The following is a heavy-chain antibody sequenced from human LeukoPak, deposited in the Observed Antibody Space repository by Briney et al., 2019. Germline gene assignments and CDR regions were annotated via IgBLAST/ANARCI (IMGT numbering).Heavy chain of an antibody. CDR2: MNPNSGNT. D-gene: IGHD3-9*01. CDR1: GYTFSSYD. J-gene: IGHJ5*02. V-gene: IGHV1-8*01. CDR3: ARDPRYVDWLEPHNWFDP. Sequence: ASVKVSCKASGYTFSSYDINWVRQAPGQGLEWMGWMNPNSGNTGYAQKFQGRVTMTRNTSISTAYMELSSLRSEDTAVYYCARDPRYVDWLEPHNWFDPWGQGTLVTVSS.